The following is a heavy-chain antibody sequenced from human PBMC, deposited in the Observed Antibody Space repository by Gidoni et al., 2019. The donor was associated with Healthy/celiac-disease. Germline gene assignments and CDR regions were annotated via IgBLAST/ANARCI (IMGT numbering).Heavy chain of an antibody. Sequence: EVQLVESGGGLVQPGGSLRLSCAASGFTFSSYWMHWVRQAPGKGLVWVSRFNSDGSSTSYADSVKGQFTIPRDNAKTRRYLKMNSLRAEDTAVYYGAREKDEPQTYCSSTTCWVHWFDPWGQGPLVTVS. D-gene: IGHD2-2*01. CDR3: AREKDEPQTYCSSTTCWVHWFDP. V-gene: IGHV3-74*01. CDR1: GFTFSSYW. CDR2: FNSDGSST. J-gene: IGHJ5*02.